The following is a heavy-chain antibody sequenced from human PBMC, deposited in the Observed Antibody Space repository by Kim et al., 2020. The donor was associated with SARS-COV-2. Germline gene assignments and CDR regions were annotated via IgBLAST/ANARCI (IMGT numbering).Heavy chain of an antibody. J-gene: IGHJ5*02. CDR3: AKDIGLNYYGSGSYRGWFDP. CDR2: ISWNSGSI. V-gene: IGHV3-9*01. Sequence: GGSLRLSCAASGFTFDDYAMHWVRQAPGKGLEWVSGISWNSGSIGYADSVKGRFTISRDNAKNSLYLQMNSLRAEDTALYYCAKDIGLNYYGSGSYRGWFDPWGQGTLVTVSS. D-gene: IGHD3-10*01. CDR1: GFTFDDYA.